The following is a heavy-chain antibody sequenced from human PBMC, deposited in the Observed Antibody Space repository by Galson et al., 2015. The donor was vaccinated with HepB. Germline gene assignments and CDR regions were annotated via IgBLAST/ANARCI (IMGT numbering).Heavy chain of an antibody. Sequence: SLRLSCAGSGFDFNDSSIHWVRQSPGKGLEWVAGVSFDGRNTYYADSVKGRFIISRDSSKKTVHLQMNSLRSKDTAVYYCTRAAAGRTATTTLAWGQGLLVTVSS. CDR2: VSFDGRNT. CDR1: GFDFNDSS. J-gene: IGHJ5*02. V-gene: IGHV3-30-3*01. CDR3: TRAAAGRTATTTLA. D-gene: IGHD4-17*01.